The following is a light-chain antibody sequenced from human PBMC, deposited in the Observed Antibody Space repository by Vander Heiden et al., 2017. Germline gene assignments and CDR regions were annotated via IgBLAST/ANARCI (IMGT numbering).Light chain of an antibody. Sequence: DIVMTQLPLFLPVTPAQPASISCTSTPSPLHYNGYNIWDWYLQKPGQSPQHLIYLAADRAPGVPDRFSGSGSGTEFTLRISRVEAEDVGVYYCMQDLQTPPTFGGGTTVEIK. V-gene: IGKV2-28*01. CDR1: PSPLHYNGYNI. CDR3: MQDLQTPPT. J-gene: IGKJ4*01. CDR2: LAA.